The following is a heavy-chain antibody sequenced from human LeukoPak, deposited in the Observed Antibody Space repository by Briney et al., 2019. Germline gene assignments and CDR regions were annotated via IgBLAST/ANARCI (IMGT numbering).Heavy chain of an antibody. V-gene: IGHV4-4*07. CDR3: VRGFFLGSGWAIDAFDI. CDR2: IYTSGST. CDR1: GGSISSYY. D-gene: IGHD6-19*01. Sequence: SETLSLTCTVSGGSISSYYWSWIRQPAGKGLEWIGRIYTSGSTNYNPSLKSRVTISVDKSKNQFSLKLSSVTAADTAVYYCVRGFFLGSGWAIDAFDIWGQGTMVTVSS. J-gene: IGHJ3*02.